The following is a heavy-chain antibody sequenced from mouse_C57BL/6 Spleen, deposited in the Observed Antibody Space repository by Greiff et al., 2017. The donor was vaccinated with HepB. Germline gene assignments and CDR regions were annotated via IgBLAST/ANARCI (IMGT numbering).Heavy chain of an antibody. CDR1: GYTFTDYE. CDR3: TRSCPYGSIYYFDY. J-gene: IGHJ2*01. CDR2: IDPETGGT. D-gene: IGHD1-1*01. V-gene: IGHV1-15*01. Sequence: QVQLQQSGAELVRPGASVTLSCKASGYTFTDYEMHWVKQTPVHGLEWIGAIDPETGGTAYNQKFKGKAILTADKSSSTAYMELRSLTSEDSAVYYCTRSCPYGSIYYFDYWGQGTTLTVSS.